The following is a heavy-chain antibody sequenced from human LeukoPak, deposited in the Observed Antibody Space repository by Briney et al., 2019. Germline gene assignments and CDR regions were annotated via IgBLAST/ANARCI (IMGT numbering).Heavy chain of an antibody. V-gene: IGHV3-7*04. CDR3: ARGGDYLDF. Sequence: TGGSLRLSCAASGFTFSIYWMSWVRQAPGKGLEWVANIKQDGSEKYYVDSVKGRFTISRDNANNSRYLQMNSLRAEDTAVYYCARGGDYLDFWGQGTLVTVSS. CDR1: GFTFSIYW. J-gene: IGHJ4*02. CDR2: IKQDGSEK.